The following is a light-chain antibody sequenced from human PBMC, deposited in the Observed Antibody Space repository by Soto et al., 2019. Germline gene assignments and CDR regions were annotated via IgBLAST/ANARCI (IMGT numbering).Light chain of an antibody. CDR2: AAS. V-gene: IGKV1-39*01. Sequence: DFQMTQSPSSLSASVGDRVTITCRASQSISSYLNWYQQKPGKAPKLLIYAASSLQSGVPSRFSGSGSGTDFTLTISSLQPEDFATYYCQQSYSTPPDTFGQGTKVDIK. CDR1: QSISSY. CDR3: QQSYSTPPDT. J-gene: IGKJ1*01.